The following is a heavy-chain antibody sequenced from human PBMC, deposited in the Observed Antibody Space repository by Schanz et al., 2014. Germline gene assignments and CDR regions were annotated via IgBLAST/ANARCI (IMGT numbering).Heavy chain of an antibody. CDR2: VFPNGIT. CDR3: ARDTTWRLDL. V-gene: IGHV4-61*02. D-gene: IGHD1-1*01. CDR1: GGSIRSGTYY. Sequence: QVQLQESGPGLVKPSQTLSLTCTVSGGSIRSGTYYWSWIRQPAWKSLEWVGRVFPNGITNYNPSLNSRFPIPRDTSKNQFSLPLTSLTAADTAVYYCARDTTWRLDLWGRGTLVTVSS. J-gene: IGHJ2*01.